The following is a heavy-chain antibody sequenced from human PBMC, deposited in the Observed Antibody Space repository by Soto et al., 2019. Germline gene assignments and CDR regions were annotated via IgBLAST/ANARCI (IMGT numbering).Heavy chain of an antibody. V-gene: IGHV1-69*01. J-gene: IGHJ4*02. CDR1: GFTFSSYA. D-gene: IGHD5-12*01. CDR2: IIPIFGTA. Sequence: QVQLVQSGAEVKKPGSSVKVSCKASGFTFSSYAISWVRQAPGQGLEWMGGIIPIFGTANYAQKFQGRVTITADESTSTAYMELSSLRSEDTAVYYCARDKSQDVAMATIFFDYWGQGTLVTVSS. CDR3: ARDKSQDVAMATIFFDY.